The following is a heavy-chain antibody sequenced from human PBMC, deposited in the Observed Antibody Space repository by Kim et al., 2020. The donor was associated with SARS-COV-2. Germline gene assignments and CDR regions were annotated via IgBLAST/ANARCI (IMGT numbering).Heavy chain of an antibody. CDR2: GTGT. J-gene: IGHJ4*02. CDR3: ASQIAGSGY. V-gene: IGHV3-74*01. Sequence: GTGTGYADSVQGRFTMSRDKAKDTLYLQMNSLRAEDTAVYYCASQIAGSGYWGQGTLVTVSS. D-gene: IGHD3-10*01.